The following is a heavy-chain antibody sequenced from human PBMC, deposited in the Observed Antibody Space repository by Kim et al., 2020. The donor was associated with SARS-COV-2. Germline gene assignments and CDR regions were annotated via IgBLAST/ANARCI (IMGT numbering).Heavy chain of an antibody. J-gene: IGHJ3*02. CDR1: GFTFTSSA. Sequence: SVKVSCKASGFTFTSSAVQWVRQARGQRLEWIGWIVVGSGNTNYAQKFQERVTITRDMSTSTAYMELSSLRSEDTAVYYCPALYCSSTSCSIDAFDIWGQGTMVTVSS. CDR2: IVVGSGNT. V-gene: IGHV1-58*01. D-gene: IGHD2-2*01. CDR3: PALYCSSTSCSIDAFDI.